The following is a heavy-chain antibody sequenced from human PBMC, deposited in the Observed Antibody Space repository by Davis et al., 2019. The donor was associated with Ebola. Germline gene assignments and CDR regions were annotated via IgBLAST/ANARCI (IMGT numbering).Heavy chain of an antibody. V-gene: IGHV1-69*10. J-gene: IGHJ4*02. CDR2: IIPILGIA. Sequence: SVKVSCKASGGTFSSYAISWVRQAPGQGLEWMGGIIPILGIANYAQKFQGRVTITADKSTSTAYMELSSLRSEDTAVYYCARGIAPRGRRYPYFDYWGQGTLVTVSS. CDR1: GGTFSSYA. CDR3: ARGIAPRGRRYPYFDY. D-gene: IGHD1-26*01.